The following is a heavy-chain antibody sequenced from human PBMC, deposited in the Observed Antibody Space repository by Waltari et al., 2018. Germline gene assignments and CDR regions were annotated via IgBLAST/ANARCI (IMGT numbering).Heavy chain of an antibody. CDR2: IQQSGST. CDR3: ARGNDFWSGYYGSNAFDI. V-gene: IGHV4-38-2*01. J-gene: IGHJ3*02. Sequence: QVQLQESGPGLVKPSETLSLTCAVAGYSISSGYYWGWIRQPPGKGLEWIGSIQQSGSTYYNPSLKSPVTISVDTSKNQFSLKRSSVTAADTAMYYCARGNDFWSGYYGSNAFDIWGQGTMVTVSS. D-gene: IGHD3-3*01. CDR1: GYSISSGYY.